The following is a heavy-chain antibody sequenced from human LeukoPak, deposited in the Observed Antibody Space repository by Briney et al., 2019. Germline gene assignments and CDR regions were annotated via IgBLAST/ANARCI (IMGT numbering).Heavy chain of an antibody. CDR1: GFTFSSYW. Sequence: GGSLRLSCAASGFTFSSYWMHWVRQAPGKGLVWVGRIKSKTDGCTTDYAAPVKGRFTISRDDSKNTLYLQMNSLKTEDTAVYYCTTGVNYADSPFDYWGQGTLVTVSS. D-gene: IGHD4-17*01. CDR2: IKSKTDGCTT. J-gene: IGHJ4*02. V-gene: IGHV3-15*01. CDR3: TTGVNYADSPFDY.